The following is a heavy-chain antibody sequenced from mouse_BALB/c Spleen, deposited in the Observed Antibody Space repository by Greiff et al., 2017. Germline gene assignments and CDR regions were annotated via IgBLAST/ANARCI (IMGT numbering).Heavy chain of an antibody. Sequence: VQLVESGPGLVAPSQSLSITCTVSGFSLTSYGVHWVRQPPGKGLEWLGVIWAGGSTNYNSALMSRLSISKDNSKSQVFLKMNSLQTDDTAMYYCARAEYGNYGYAMDYWGQGTSVTVSS. J-gene: IGHJ4*01. V-gene: IGHV2-9*02. D-gene: IGHD2-10*02. CDR1: GFSLTSYG. CDR3: ARAEYGNYGYAMDY. CDR2: IWAGGST.